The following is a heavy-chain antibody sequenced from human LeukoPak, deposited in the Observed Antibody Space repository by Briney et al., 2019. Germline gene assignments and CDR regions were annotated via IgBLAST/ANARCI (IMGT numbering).Heavy chain of an antibody. CDR2: INSGGSST. J-gene: IGHJ3*02. CDR3: ARDLILTGRAVADAFDI. CDR1: GFTFSSYW. D-gene: IGHD3-9*01. Sequence: GGSLRLSCAASGFTFSSYWMHWVRQAPGKGLVWVSRINSGGSSTSYADSVKGRFTISRDNAKNTLYLQMNSLRAEDTAVYYCARDLILTGRAVADAFDIWGQGTMVTVSS. V-gene: IGHV3-74*01.